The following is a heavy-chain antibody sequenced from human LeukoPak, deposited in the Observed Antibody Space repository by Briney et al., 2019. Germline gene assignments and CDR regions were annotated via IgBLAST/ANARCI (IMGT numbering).Heavy chain of an antibody. Sequence: GGSLRLSCAASGFTFSSYGMHWVRQAPAKGLEWVAVISYDGSNKYYADSVKGRFTISRDNSKNTLYLQMNSLRAEDTAVYYCAKDVTVTTPLYFDSWGQGTLVTVSS. CDR3: AKDVTVTTPLYFDS. CDR1: GFTFSSYG. V-gene: IGHV3-30*18. CDR2: ISYDGSNK. J-gene: IGHJ4*02. D-gene: IGHD4-17*01.